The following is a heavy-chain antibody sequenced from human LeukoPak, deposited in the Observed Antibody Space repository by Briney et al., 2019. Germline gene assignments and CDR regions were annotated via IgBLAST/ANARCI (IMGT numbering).Heavy chain of an antibody. CDR2: ICTSGNT. J-gene: IGHJ3*02. V-gene: IGHV4-61*02. Sequence: SETLSLTCTVSGGSISSGGYYWSWIRQPAGKGLQWIGRICTSGNTNYNPSLRSRVTISVDTSKNQFSLKLSSVTAADTAVYYCARGQQLRAFDIWGQGTMVTVSS. CDR1: GGSISSGGYY. D-gene: IGHD6-13*01. CDR3: ARGQQLRAFDI.